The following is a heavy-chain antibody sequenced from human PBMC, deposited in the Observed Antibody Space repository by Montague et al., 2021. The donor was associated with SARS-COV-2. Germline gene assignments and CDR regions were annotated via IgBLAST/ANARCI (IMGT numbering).Heavy chain of an antibody. V-gene: IGHV3-48*03. CDR2: ISTSAYTT. CDR3: TRDYRSIVGDGLDI. CDR1: GFTFSNYD. D-gene: IGHD3-16*02. J-gene: IGHJ3*02. Sequence: SLRLSCAASGFTFSNYDMNWVRQAPGKGPDLISYISTSAYTTSYAGSVKGRFTVSRDNGKNSLYLQMNSLRVEDTAVYYCTRDYRSIVGDGLDIWGQGTKVTVSS.